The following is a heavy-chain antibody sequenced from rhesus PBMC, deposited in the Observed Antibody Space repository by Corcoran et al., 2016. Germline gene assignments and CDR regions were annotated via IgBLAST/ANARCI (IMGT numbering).Heavy chain of an antibody. D-gene: IGHD4-23*01. CDR3: VRYGGYSNYVWYFDL. J-gene: IGHJ2*01. CDR2: RNTDTCNP. Sequence: QVPLVQSGSEVKQPGASVKVSCMASGYSFTTVRMNWVGPAPGRGLEWMGGRNTDTCNPTYAQGFTDLFVISLDTSVSTVYQKMNSLKGEDTAVYYCVRYGGYSNYVWYFDLWGPGTPITISS. CDR1: GYSFTTVR. V-gene: IGHV7-193*02.